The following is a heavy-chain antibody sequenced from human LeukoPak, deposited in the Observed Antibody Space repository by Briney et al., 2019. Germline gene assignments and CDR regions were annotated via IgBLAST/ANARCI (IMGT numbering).Heavy chain of an antibody. CDR1: GFTFSSYA. CDR3: AKRSSYSSGYYGDY. D-gene: IGHD6-19*01. V-gene: IGHV3-23*01. J-gene: IGHJ4*02. CDR2: ISGSGGST. Sequence: GASLRLSCAASGFTFSSYAMSWVRQAPGKGLEWVSAISGSGGSTYYADSVKGRFTVSRDNSKNTLYLQMNSLRAEDSAVYYCAKRSSYSSGYYGDYWGQGTLVTVSS.